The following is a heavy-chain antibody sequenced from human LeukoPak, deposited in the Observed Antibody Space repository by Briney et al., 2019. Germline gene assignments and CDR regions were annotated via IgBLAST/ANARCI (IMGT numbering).Heavy chain of an antibody. J-gene: IGHJ5*02. CDR3: ARVGCGGDGPTNWFDA. CDR1: GGTFSSYA. D-gene: IGHD2-21*02. V-gene: IGHV1-69*17. CDR2: IIPIFGIA. Sequence: ASVKVSCKASGGTFSSYAISWVRQAPGQGLEWMGGIIPIFGIANYAQKFQGRVTITADKSTSTAYMELSSQRCKDTAVYYCARVGCGGDGPTNWFDAWGQGTLVTVSS.